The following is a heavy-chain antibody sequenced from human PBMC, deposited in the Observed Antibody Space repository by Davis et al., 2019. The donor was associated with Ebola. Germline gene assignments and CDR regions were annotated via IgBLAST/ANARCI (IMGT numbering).Heavy chain of an antibody. CDR2: INHSGST. D-gene: IGHD1-7*01. CDR3: ARFIITGTKGGFDY. CDR1: GGSSSGYY. V-gene: IGHV4-34*01. Sequence: MPSETLSLTCAVYGGSSSGYYWSWISKPPGKGLEWNGEINHSGSTNYNPSLKSRVTISVDTSKNQFSLKLSSVTAADTAVYYCARFIITGTKGGFDYWGQGTLVTVSS. J-gene: IGHJ4*02.